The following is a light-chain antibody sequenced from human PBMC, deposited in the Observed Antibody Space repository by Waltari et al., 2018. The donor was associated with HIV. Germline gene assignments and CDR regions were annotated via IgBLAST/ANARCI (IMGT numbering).Light chain of an antibody. V-gene: IGKV1-5*03. CDR2: QAS. CDR1: QSVGPF. CDR3: HQYASFSGT. J-gene: IGKJ1*01. Sequence: DIRLTQSPSTLSDSAGDRVAITCRAGQSVGPFLAWYQQKPGKPPKLLIFQASTLEVGVPSRFSGSVSGSDFTLTINGLQSDDFATYYCHQYASFSGTFGQGTKVELK.